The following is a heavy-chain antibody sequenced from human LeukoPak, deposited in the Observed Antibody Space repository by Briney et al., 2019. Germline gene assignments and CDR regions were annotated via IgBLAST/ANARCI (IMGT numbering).Heavy chain of an antibody. Sequence: SETLSLTCTVSGGSISSYYWSWIRQPPGKGLEWIGYIYTSGSTNYNPSLKSRVTISVDTSKNQFSLKLGSVTAADTAVYYCARRHFDDAFDIWGQGTMVTVSS. D-gene: IGHD3-3*02. V-gene: IGHV4-4*09. CDR1: GGSISSYY. J-gene: IGHJ3*02. CDR3: ARRHFDDAFDI. CDR2: IYTSGST.